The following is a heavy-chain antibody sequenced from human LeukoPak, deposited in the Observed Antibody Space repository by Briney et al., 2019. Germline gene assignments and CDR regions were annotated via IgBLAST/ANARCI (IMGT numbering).Heavy chain of an antibody. CDR2: INPNSGGT. V-gene: IGHV1-2*02. J-gene: IGHJ4*02. CDR3: ARGGDYDYVWGSNRYSDY. CDR1: GYTFTGYY. Sequence: ASVKVSFKPSGYTFTGYYMHWVRQAPGQGLEWMGWINPNSGGTSYAQKFQGRVTMTRDTSISTAYMELSRLRSDDTAVYYCARGGDYDYVWGSNRYSDYWGQGTLVTVSS. D-gene: IGHD3-16*02.